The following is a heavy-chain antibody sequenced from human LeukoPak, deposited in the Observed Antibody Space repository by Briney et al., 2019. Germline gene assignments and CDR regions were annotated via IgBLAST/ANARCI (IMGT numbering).Heavy chain of an antibody. V-gene: IGHV3-23*01. CDR1: GFTFSSYA. D-gene: IGHD2-2*01. Sequence: GGSLSLSCVASGFTFSSYAMSWVRQAPGKGLEWVSAISGSGGSTYYADSVKGRFTISRDNSKNTLYLQMNSLRAEDTAVYYCAKDPSPVPAAVNFDYWGQGTLVTVSS. CDR2: ISGSGGST. J-gene: IGHJ4*02. CDR3: AKDPSPVPAAVNFDY.